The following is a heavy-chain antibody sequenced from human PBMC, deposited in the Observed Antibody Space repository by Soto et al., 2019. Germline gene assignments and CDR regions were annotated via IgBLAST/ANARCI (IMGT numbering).Heavy chain of an antibody. V-gene: IGHV3-23*01. Sequence: EVQLLESGGGLVQPGGSLRLSCAASGFTFSSYAMNWVRQAPGKGLEWVAGVSASGGGTSYADSVKGRFTISRDNSKDTLYLQKNSLRAEDTAVYYCAKSSSRAHYYAMDVWGQGTTVTVFS. D-gene: IGHD2-2*01. J-gene: IGHJ6*02. CDR1: GFTFSSYA. CDR2: VSASGGGT. CDR3: AKSSSRAHYYAMDV.